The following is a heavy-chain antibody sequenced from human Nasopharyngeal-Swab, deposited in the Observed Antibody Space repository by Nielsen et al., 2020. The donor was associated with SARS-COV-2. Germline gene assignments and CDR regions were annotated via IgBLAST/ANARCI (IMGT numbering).Heavy chain of an antibody. CDR3: ARHSDFWSGYYNSHFYGMDV. Sequence: GGSLRLSCAASGFTFSSYWMTWVRQAPGKGLEWGANKKHDGSAKYYADSVKGRFTISRDNAKSSLHLQMNSLRAEDKAVYYCARHSDFWSGYYNSHFYGMDVWGQGTTVTVSS. V-gene: IGHV3-7*01. D-gene: IGHD3-3*01. CDR1: GFTFSSYW. J-gene: IGHJ6*02. CDR2: KKHDGSAK.